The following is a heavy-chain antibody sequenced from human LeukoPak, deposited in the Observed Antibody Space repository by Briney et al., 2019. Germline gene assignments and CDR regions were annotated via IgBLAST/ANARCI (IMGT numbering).Heavy chain of an antibody. Sequence: SQTLSLTCTVSGGSISSGGYYWSWIRQHPGKGLEWIGYIYYSGSTYCNPSLKSRVTISVDTSKNQFSLKLSSVTAADTAVYYCAGGLRGAPEYCSGGSCHPVFDAFDIWGQGTMVTVSS. D-gene: IGHD2-15*01. CDR1: GGSISSGGYY. V-gene: IGHV4-30-4*08. CDR2: IYYSGST. CDR3: AGGLRGAPEYCSGGSCHPVFDAFDI. J-gene: IGHJ3*02.